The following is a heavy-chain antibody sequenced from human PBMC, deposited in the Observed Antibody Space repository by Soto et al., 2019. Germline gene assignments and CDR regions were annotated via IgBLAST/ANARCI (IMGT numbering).Heavy chain of an antibody. Sequence: ASVKVSCKASGYTFTSYGISWVRQAPGQGLEWMGWISAYNGNTNYAQKLQGRVTITTDTSTSTAYMELSSLRSEDTAVYYCARVAYYYDSSGYSSFDYWGQGTLVTVSS. CDR2: ISAYNGNT. CDR3: ARVAYYYDSSGYSSFDY. V-gene: IGHV1-18*01. CDR1: GYTFTSYG. D-gene: IGHD3-22*01. J-gene: IGHJ4*02.